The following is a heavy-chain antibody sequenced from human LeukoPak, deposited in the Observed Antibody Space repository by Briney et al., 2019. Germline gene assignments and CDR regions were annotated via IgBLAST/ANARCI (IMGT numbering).Heavy chain of an antibody. CDR3: AREVGAIPFDY. J-gene: IGHJ4*02. CDR2: ISSSSSTI. D-gene: IGHD1-26*01. V-gene: IGHV3-48*01. CDR1: GFTFSSYS. Sequence: PGGSLRLSCAASGFTFSSYSMNWVRQAPGKGLEWVSYISSSSSTIYYADSVKGRFTISRDNAKISLYLQMNSLRAEDTAVYYCAREVGAIPFDYWGQGTLVTVSS.